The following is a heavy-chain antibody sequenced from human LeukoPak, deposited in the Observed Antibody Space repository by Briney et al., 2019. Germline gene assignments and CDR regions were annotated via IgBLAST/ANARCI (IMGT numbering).Heavy chain of an antibody. CDR2: ISGSGGST. Sequence: PGGSLRLSCAASGFTFSSYAMSWVRQAPGKGLEWVSAISGSGGSTYYADSVKGRFTISRDNSKNTLYLQMNSLRAEDTAAYYCATPGSYGDYAEYFQHWGQGTLVTVSS. V-gene: IGHV3-23*01. J-gene: IGHJ1*01. D-gene: IGHD4-17*01. CDR3: ATPGSYGDYAEYFQH. CDR1: GFTFSSYA.